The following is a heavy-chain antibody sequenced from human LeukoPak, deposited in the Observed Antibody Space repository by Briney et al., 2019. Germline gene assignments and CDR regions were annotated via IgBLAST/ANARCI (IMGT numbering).Heavy chain of an antibody. V-gene: IGHV1-69*13. CDR3: ARDHCSGGSCYGGGDY. CDR1: GGTFSSYA. D-gene: IGHD2-15*01. J-gene: IGHJ4*02. CDR2: IIPIFGTA. Sequence: SVKVSCKAYGGTFSSYAISWVRQAPGQGLEWMGGIIPIFGTANYAQKFQGRVTITADESTSTAYMELSSLRSEDTAVYYCARDHCSGGSCYGGGDYWGQGTLVTVSS.